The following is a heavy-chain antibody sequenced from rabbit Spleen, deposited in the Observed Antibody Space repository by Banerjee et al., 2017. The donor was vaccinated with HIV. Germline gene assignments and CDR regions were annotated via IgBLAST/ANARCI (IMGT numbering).Heavy chain of an antibody. CDR3: ARDAGTSFSTYGMDL. J-gene: IGHJ6*01. V-gene: IGHV1S40*01. D-gene: IGHD8-1*01. CDR2: IYTGFTTNT. CDR1: GFSFSGGYY. Sequence: QSLEESGGDLVKPGASLTRTYTASGFSFSGGYYMCWVRQAPGKGLEWIGCIYTGFTTNTYYANWAKGRFTISKISSTTVTLQMTSLTAADTATYFCARDAGTSFSTYGMDLWGPGTLVTVS.